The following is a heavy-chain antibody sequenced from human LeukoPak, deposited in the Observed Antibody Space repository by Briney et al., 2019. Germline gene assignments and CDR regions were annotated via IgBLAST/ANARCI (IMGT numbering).Heavy chain of an antibody. J-gene: IGHJ4*02. CDR2: ISGSGGST. D-gene: IGHD3-9*01. V-gene: IGHV3-23*01. CDR3: AKRPFDILTGYPYYFDY. CDR1: GFTFSNFG. Sequence: SGGSLRLSCTATGFTFSNFGMAWVRQAPGQGLEWVSTISGSGGSTYYADSVKGRFTISRDNSKNTLYLQMNSLRAEDTAVYYCAKRPFDILTGYPYYFDYWGQGTLVTVSS.